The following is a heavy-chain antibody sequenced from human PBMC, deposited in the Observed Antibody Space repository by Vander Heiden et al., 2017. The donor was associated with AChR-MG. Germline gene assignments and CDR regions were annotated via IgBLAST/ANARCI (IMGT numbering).Heavy chain of an antibody. J-gene: IGHJ4*02. CDR3: TTPSGSGPYGY. CDR1: GFTFSNAW. Sequence: EVQLVESGGGLVKPGGSLRLSCAAPGFTFSNAWMSWVRQAPGKGLEWVGRIKSKTDGGTTDYAAPVKGRFTISRDDSKNTLYLQMHSLKTEDTAVYYCTTPSGSGPYGYWGQGTLVTVSS. D-gene: IGHD1-26*01. CDR2: IKSKTDGGTT. V-gene: IGHV3-15*01.